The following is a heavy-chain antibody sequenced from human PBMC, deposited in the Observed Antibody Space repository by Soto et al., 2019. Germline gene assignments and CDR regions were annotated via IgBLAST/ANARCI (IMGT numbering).Heavy chain of an antibody. D-gene: IGHD3-3*01. CDR1: GGTFSSYA. V-gene: IGHV1-69*13. CDR3: ARRNREGTIFGVVEYYYYGMDV. CDR2: IIPIFGTA. J-gene: IGHJ6*02. Sequence: ASVKVSCKAPGGTFSSYAISWVRQAPGQGLEWMGGIIPIFGTANYAQKFQGRVTITADESTSTAYMELSSLRSEDTAVYYCARRNREGTIFGVVEYYYYGMDVWG.